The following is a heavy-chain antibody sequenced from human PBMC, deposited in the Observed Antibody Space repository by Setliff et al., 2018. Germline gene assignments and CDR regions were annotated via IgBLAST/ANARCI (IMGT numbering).Heavy chain of an antibody. J-gene: IGHJ6*03. CDR1: GYTFTTYA. Sequence: ASVKVSCKASGYTFTTYAISWMRQAPGQGLEWMGWINTNTGNPSYAQGFTGRFVFSLDTSVSTAYLQISSLKAEDTAVYYGARASRFGTIVYRGDYYMDVWGKGTTVTVSS. D-gene: IGHD3-10*01. V-gene: IGHV7-4-1*02. CDR2: INTNTGNP. CDR3: ARASRFGTIVYRGDYYMDV.